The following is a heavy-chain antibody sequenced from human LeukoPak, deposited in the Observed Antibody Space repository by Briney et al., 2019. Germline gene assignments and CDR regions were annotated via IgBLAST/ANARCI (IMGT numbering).Heavy chain of an antibody. V-gene: IGHV1-58*02. CDR2: IVVGSGNT. J-gene: IGHJ6*02. CDR1: GFTFTSSA. CDR3: AAASLDYYYGMDV. Sequence: SVKVSCKASGFTFTSSAMQWVRRARGQRLEWIGWIVVGSGNTNYAQKFQERVTITRDMSTSTAYMELSSLRSVDTAVYYCAAASLDYYYGMDVWGQGTTVTVSS.